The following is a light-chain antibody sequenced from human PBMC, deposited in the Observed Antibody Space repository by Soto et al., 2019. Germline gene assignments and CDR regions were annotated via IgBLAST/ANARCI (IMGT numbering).Light chain of an antibody. V-gene: IGLV2-8*01. CDR2: EVT. CDR1: SSDVGGYNY. Sequence: QSVLTQPPSASGSPGQSVTISCTGTSSDVGGYNYVSWYQQYPGRAPKLMIYEVTKRPSGVPDRFSGSKSGNTASLTVSGLQAEDEADYYCSSYAASSNFYFWFGGGTKLTVL. J-gene: IGLJ3*02. CDR3: SSYAASSNFYFW.